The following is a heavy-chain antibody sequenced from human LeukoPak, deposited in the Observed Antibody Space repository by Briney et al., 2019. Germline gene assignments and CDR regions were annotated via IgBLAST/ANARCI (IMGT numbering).Heavy chain of an antibody. CDR3: ARATCSSTSCYDYYYYGMDV. V-gene: IGHV1-18*01. CDR2: ISAYNGNT. CDR1: GYTFTTYG. D-gene: IGHD2-2*01. Sequence: GASVKVSCKASGYTFTTYGIIWVRQAPGQGLEWMGWISAYNGNTNYAQNLQGRVTLTTDTSTSTAYMELRTLRSDDTAMYYCARATCSSTSCYDYYYYGMDVWGQGTTVTVSS. J-gene: IGHJ6*02.